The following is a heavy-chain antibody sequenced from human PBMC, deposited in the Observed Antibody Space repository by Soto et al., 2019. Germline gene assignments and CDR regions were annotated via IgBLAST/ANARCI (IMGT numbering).Heavy chain of an antibody. CDR3: ARDAAVGLFDY. D-gene: IGHD1-26*01. J-gene: IGHJ4*02. V-gene: IGHV1-18*01. Sequence: QVQLVQSGAEVKKPGASVKVSCKASGYTFTSYGISWVRQAPGQGLVWMGWISAYNGNTNYAQKLQGRVTMTTDTSTSSANLELRSLRSDDTAVYYCARDAAVGLFDYWGQGTLVTVSS. CDR1: GYTFTSYG. CDR2: ISAYNGNT.